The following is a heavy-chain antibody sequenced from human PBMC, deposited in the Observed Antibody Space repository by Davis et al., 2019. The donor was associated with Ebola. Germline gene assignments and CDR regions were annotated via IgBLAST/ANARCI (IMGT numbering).Heavy chain of an antibody. V-gene: IGHV1-69*13. D-gene: IGHD6-13*01. CDR1: GGTFSSYA. J-gene: IGHJ6*04. CDR3: ASRAGAGTPYYYYAMDL. CDR2: ILPMFGTAA. Sequence: SVKVSCKASGGTFSSYAFSWARQAPGQGLEWMGGILPMFGTAADYAQKFQGRVTITADESTGTAYMELSSLRSEDSAMYYCASRAGAGTPYYYYAMDLWGRGTTVTVSS.